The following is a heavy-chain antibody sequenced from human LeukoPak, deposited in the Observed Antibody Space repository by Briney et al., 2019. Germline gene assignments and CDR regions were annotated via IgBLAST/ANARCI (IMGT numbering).Heavy chain of an antibody. V-gene: IGHV3-33*06. Sequence: GRSLRLSCAASGFTFSSYGMHWVRQAPGKGLEGVAVIWYDGRNKYYADSVKGRFTISRDNSKNPLYLQMNSLRAEDTAVYYCAKDRVRYDYVWGSYRVPLPDYWGQGTLVTVSS. CDR2: IWYDGRNK. J-gene: IGHJ4*02. CDR1: GFTFSSYG. D-gene: IGHD3-16*02. CDR3: AKDRVRYDYVWGSYRVPLPDY.